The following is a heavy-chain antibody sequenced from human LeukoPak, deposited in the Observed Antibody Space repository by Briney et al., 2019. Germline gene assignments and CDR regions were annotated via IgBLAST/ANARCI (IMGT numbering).Heavy chain of an antibody. V-gene: IGHV3-7*01. J-gene: IGHJ4*02. CDR1: GFTFSDYW. CDR2: IKKDGSEK. Sequence: GGSLRLSCAASGFTFSDYWMSWLRQAPGKGLEWVANIKKDGSEKSYVDSVKGRFTISRDNAKNSLYLQMNSLRAEDTAVYYCARDLSRRSFGIDYWGQGTLVTVSS. D-gene: IGHD3-10*01. CDR3: ARDLSRRSFGIDY.